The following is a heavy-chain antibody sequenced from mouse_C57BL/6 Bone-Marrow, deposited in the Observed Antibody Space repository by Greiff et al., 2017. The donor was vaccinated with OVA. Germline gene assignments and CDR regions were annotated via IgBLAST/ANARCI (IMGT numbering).Heavy chain of an antibody. CDR1: GFTFSDYG. V-gene: IGHV5-17*01. D-gene: IGHD4-1*01. Sequence: EVKVVESGGGLVKPGGSLKLSCAASGFTFSDYGMHWVRQAPEKGLEWVAYISSGSSTIYYADTVKGRFTISRDNAKNTLFLQMTSLRSEDTAMYYCARLTGTHFDYWGQGTTLTVSS. J-gene: IGHJ2*01. CDR3: ARLTGTHFDY. CDR2: ISSGSSTI.